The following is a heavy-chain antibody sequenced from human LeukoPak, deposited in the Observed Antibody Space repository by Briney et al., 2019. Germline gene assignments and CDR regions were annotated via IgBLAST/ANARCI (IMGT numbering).Heavy chain of an antibody. V-gene: IGHV3-11*01. D-gene: IGHD3-9*01. CDR3: TTDYDILTGYLRWGMDV. CDR2: ISSSGSTI. CDR1: GFTFSDYY. J-gene: IGHJ6*02. Sequence: GGSLRLSCAASGFTFSDYYMSWIRQAPGKGLEWVSYISSSGSTIYYADSVKGRFTISRDNAKNSLYLQMNSLRAEDTAVYYCTTDYDILTGYLRWGMDVWGQGTTVTVSS.